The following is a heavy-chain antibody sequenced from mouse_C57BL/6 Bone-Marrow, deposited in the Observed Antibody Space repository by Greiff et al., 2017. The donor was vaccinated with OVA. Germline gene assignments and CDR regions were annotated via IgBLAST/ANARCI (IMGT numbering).Heavy chain of an antibody. Sequence: HVQLQQPGAELVKPGASVKLSCKASGYTFTSYWMHWVKQRPGQGLEWIGMIHPNSGSTNYNEKFKSKATLTVDKSSSTAYMQLSSLTSEDSAVYYCARFGGYPFAYWGQGTLVTVSA. J-gene: IGHJ3*01. D-gene: IGHD2-2*01. CDR2: IHPNSGST. CDR1: GYTFTSYW. CDR3: ARFGGYPFAY. V-gene: IGHV1-64*01.